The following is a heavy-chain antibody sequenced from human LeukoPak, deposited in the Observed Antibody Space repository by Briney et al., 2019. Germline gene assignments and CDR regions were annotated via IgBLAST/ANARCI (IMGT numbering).Heavy chain of an antibody. D-gene: IGHD3-22*01. CDR1: GYTFTGYY. Sequence: ASVKVSCKASGYTFTGYYMHWVRQAPGQGLEWLGWISGYTGNTHYGLRLQGRVTLTTDTSTSTAHMELRSLRYDDTAVYYCARDPRYYYDSSDYVAEYYYDFWGQGALVIVSS. J-gene: IGHJ4*02. V-gene: IGHV1-18*04. CDR3: ARDPRYYYDSSDYVAEYYYDF. CDR2: ISGYTGNT.